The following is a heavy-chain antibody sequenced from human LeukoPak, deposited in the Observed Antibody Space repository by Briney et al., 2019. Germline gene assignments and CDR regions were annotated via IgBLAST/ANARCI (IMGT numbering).Heavy chain of an antibody. J-gene: IGHJ4*02. CDR3: TREDALLTCYYRPHFDY. V-gene: IGHV3-49*03. Sequence: GGSLRLSCTASGFTFGDYAMSWFRQAPGKGLEWVGFIRSKAYGGTTEYAASVKGRFTISRDDSKSIAYLQMNSLKTEDTAVYYCTREDALLTCYYRPHFDYWGQGTLVTVSS. D-gene: IGHD3-9*01. CDR1: GFTFGDYA. CDR2: IRSKAYGGTT.